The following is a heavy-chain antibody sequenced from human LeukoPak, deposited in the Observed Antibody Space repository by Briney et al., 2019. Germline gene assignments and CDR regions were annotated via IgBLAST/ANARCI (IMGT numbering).Heavy chain of an antibody. CDR3: ARGGRVTTYDYYGMDV. CDR1: GGSMSPYH. CDR2: IYYSGST. V-gene: IGHV4-59*01. Sequence: SETLSLTCTVSGGSMSPYHWGWIRQPPGKGLEWTGYIYYSGSTNYNPSLKSRVTISVDTSKNQFSLKLSSVTAADTAVYYCARGGRVTTYDYYGMDVWGQGTTVTVSS. J-gene: IGHJ6*02. D-gene: IGHD4-17*01.